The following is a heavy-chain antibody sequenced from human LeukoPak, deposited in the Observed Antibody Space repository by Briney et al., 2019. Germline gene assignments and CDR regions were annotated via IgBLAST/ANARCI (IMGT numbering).Heavy chain of an antibody. D-gene: IGHD3-9*01. Sequence: GGSLRLSCAASGFTFDDYDMSWVRQTPGRGLEWVSGINWSGGSTGYEDSVKGRFTVSRDNAKNSLYLHMNSLRAEDTALYYCAKEQFLRYFDRNGYYFDHWGQGTLVTVSS. V-gene: IGHV3-20*04. CDR1: GFTFDDYD. CDR2: INWSGGST. CDR3: AKEQFLRYFDRNGYYFDH. J-gene: IGHJ4*02.